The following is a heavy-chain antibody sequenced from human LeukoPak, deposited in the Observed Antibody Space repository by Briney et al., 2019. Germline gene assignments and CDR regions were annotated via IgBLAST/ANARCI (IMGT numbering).Heavy chain of an antibody. CDR1: GGSISSGGYS. CDR3: AGASVPIMNDYGDYHRHYYYGMDV. V-gene: IGHV4-30-2*01. D-gene: IGHD4-17*01. J-gene: IGHJ6*02. Sequence: SETLSLTCAVSGGSISSGGYSWSWIRQPPGKGLEWIGYIYHSGSTYYNPSLKSRVTISVDTSKNQFSLKLSSVTAADTAVYYCAGASVPIMNDYGDYHRHYYYGMDVWGQGTTVTVSS. CDR2: IYHSGST.